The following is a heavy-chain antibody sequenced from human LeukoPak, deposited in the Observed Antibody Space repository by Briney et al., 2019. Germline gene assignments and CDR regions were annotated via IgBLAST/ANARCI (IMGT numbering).Heavy chain of an antibody. Sequence: PSETLSLTFTVSGGSISSYYWSWIRQPPGKGLEWIGYIYYSGSTNYNPSLKSRVTISVDTSKNQFSLKLSSVTAADTAVYYCARGQLLRGIMGAFDIWGQGTMVTVSS. V-gene: IGHV4-59*01. CDR1: GGSISSYY. CDR3: ARGQLLRGIMGAFDI. CDR2: IYYSGST. D-gene: IGHD2-2*01. J-gene: IGHJ3*02.